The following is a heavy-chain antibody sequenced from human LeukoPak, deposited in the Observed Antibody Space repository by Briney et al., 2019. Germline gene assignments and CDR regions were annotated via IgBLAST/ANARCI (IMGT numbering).Heavy chain of an antibody. V-gene: IGHV3-33*08. J-gene: IGHJ4*02. CDR2: IWYDGSNK. D-gene: IGHD6-19*01. CDR3: ARDAPGIAVAGTLVDY. CDR1: GFTFSRNW. Sequence: GGSLRLSCAASGFTFSRNWMIWVRQAPGKGLEWVAVIWYDGSNKYYADSVKGRFTISRDNSKNTLYLQMNSLRAEDTAVYYCARDAPGIAVAGTLVDYWGQGTLVTVSS.